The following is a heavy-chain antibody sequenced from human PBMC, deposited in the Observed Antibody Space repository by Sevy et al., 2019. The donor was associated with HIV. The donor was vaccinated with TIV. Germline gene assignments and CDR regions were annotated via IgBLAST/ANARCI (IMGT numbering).Heavy chain of an antibody. Sequence: SETLSLTCTVSGGSITNNNYYWGWIRQSPGKGLEWIGTINYSGSTDYNPSLKSRVTVSVDTSKNQISLRLSSVTAAEKAVYYCARHSLFTIFGVVIDPKMYYFDYWGQGTLVTVSS. CDR3: ARHSLFTIFGVVIDPKMYYFDY. V-gene: IGHV4-39*01. D-gene: IGHD3-3*01. J-gene: IGHJ4*02. CDR1: GGSITNNNYY. CDR2: INYSGST.